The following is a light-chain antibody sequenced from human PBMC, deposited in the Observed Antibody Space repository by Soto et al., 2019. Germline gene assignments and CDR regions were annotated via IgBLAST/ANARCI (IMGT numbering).Light chain of an antibody. Sequence: EIVMTQSPATLSVSPGERATLSCRSSQSVSSNLAWYQQKPGQAPRLLIYGSSTRATGIPARFSGSGSGTEFTHTISSLQSEDFAIYFCQQYNNLPPDRTFGQGTKVEIK. J-gene: IGKJ1*01. CDR2: GSS. CDR1: QSVSSN. V-gene: IGKV3-15*01. CDR3: QQYNNLPPDRT.